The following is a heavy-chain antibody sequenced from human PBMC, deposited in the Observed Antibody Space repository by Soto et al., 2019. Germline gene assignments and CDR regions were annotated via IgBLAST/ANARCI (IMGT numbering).Heavy chain of an antibody. Sequence: QVQLQQWGAGLLKPSETLSLTCAVYGGSFSGYYWSWIRQPPGKGLEWIGEINHSGSTNYNPSLKSRVTISVDTSKNQFSLRLSSVTTADTAVYYCARGGGRAVIVPPARIKAAFDIWGQGTMVTVSS. CDR2: INHSGST. J-gene: IGHJ3*02. CDR3: ARGGGRAVIVPPARIKAAFDI. CDR1: GGSFSGYY. V-gene: IGHV4-34*01. D-gene: IGHD2-2*01.